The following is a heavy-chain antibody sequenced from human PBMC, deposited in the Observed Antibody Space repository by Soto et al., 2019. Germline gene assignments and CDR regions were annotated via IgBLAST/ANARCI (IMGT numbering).Heavy chain of an antibody. J-gene: IGHJ5*02. Sequence: QLQLQESGPGLVKPSETLSLTCTVSGGSISSSSYYWGWIRQPPGKGLEWIGSIYYSGSTYYNPSLKSRVTISVDTSKNQFSLKLSSVTAADTAVYYCARRRYRPGWFDPWGQGTLVTVSS. D-gene: IGHD3-16*02. V-gene: IGHV4-39*01. CDR2: IYYSGST. CDR3: ARRRYRPGWFDP. CDR1: GGSISSSSYY.